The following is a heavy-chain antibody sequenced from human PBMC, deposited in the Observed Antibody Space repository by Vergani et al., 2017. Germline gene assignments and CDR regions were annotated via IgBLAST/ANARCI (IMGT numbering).Heavy chain of an antibody. CDR3: ARDLLLIGIAAAGGFDY. J-gene: IGHJ4*02. CDR1: GFTFSSYG. V-gene: IGHV3-33*01. D-gene: IGHD6-13*01. Sequence: QVQLVESGGGVVQPGRSLRLSCAASGFTFSSYGMHWVRQAPGKGLERVAVIWYDGSNKYYADSVKGRFTISRDNSKNTLYLQMNSLRAEDTAVYYCARDLLLIGIAAAGGFDYWGQGTLVTVSS. CDR2: IWYDGSNK.